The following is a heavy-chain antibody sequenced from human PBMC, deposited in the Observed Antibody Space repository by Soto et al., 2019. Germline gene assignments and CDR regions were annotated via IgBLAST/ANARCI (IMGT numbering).Heavy chain of an antibody. V-gene: IGHV4-4*07. J-gene: IGHJ6*02. D-gene: IGHD2-2*01. CDR2: IQNSGNA. CDR1: GGSISSYY. Sequence: PSETLSLTCSVSGGSISSYYWSWIRQSAGKGLEWIGRIQNSGNAYYNPSLEGRVTISEDTSKNQFSLKVSSVTAADTAVYYCARDGTSSYGLDVWGQGTT. CDR3: ARDGTSSYGLDV.